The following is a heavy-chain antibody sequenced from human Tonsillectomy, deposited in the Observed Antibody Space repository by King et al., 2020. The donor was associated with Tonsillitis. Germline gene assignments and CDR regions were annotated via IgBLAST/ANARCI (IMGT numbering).Heavy chain of an antibody. CDR3: TKDLGSAYDYY. CDR2: ISGGGDRT. J-gene: IGHJ4*02. D-gene: IGHD5-12*01. CDR1: GSTFSSYT. V-gene: IGHV3-23*04. Sequence: VQLVESGGGLVQPGGSLRLSCAASGSTFSSYTMIWVRQSPGKGLEWVSAISGGGDRTYYADSVKGRFTISRDNSKNTLYLQMNSLGAEDMALYYCTKDLGSAYDYYWGQGTLVTVSS.